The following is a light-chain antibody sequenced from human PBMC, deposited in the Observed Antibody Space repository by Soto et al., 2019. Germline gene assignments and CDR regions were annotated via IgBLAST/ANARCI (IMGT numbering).Light chain of an antibody. V-gene: IGKV3-20*01. CDR2: GES. CDR1: QILSSNY. J-gene: IGKJ5*01. Sequence: PGEGATLSCRASQILSSNYLAWYQQKPGQAPRLLIYGESRRATGIPDRFSGSGSGTDFTLAIRRLEPEDSAVSYCQQYGGSPSITFGQGTRLEIK. CDR3: QQYGGSPSIT.